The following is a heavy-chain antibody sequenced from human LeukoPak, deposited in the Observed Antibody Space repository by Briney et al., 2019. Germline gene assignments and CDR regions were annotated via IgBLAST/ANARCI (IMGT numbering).Heavy chain of an antibody. CDR1: GFTFSSYW. V-gene: IGHV3-74*01. J-gene: IGHJ5*01. CDR3: ARDGTSSTWVAYNWFDS. CDR2: INSDGSST. Sequence: PGGSLRLSCAVSGFTFSSYWMHWVRQAPGKGLVWVSRINSDGSSTSYADSVKGRFTISRDNAKNTLYLQMNSLRAEDTAVYYCARDGTSSTWVAYNWFDSWGQGTPVTVSS. D-gene: IGHD6-13*01.